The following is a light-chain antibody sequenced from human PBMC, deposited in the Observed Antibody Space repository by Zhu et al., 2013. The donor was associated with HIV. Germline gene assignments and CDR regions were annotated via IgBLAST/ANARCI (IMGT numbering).Light chain of an antibody. Sequence: DIQMTQSPSSLSASVGDRVTITCRASQDISNYLAWFQQKPGKVPQLLIYAASSLQSGVPSRFSGSGAGTDFSLTISGLQPEDVATYYCHNYDSAPRTFGQGTKVEI. V-gene: IGKV1-27*01. J-gene: IGKJ1*01. CDR1: QDISNY. CDR3: HNYDSAPRT. CDR2: AAS.